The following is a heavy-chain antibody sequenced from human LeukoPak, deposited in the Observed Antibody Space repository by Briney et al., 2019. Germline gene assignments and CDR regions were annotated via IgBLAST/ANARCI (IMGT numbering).Heavy chain of an antibody. J-gene: IGHJ4*02. Sequence: PSETLSLTCTVSADSLSSGGHYWAWVRQLPGKGLESIGFIHHSGSSRHNPSLKDRVAISVDASRKQFALRLSSVTAADTAIYYCARGGNRFGGFYFDYWGQGIQVIVTS. D-gene: IGHD3-10*01. CDR2: IHHSGSS. CDR3: ARGGNRFGGFYFDY. CDR1: ADSLSSGGHY. V-gene: IGHV4-31*03.